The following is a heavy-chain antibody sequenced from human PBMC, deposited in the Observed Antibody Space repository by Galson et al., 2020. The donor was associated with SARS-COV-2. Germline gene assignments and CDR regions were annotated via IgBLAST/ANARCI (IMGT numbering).Heavy chain of an antibody. V-gene: IGHV3-21*01. CDR3: ARVSDTSGYYISFDD. J-gene: IGHJ4*02. CDR1: GFSFSTYS. Sequence: GGSLRLPCAASGFSFSTYSMNCARQAPGKGLEWVSHISRNSAYIFYADSLKGRFTISRDDATNSLYLQMHSLRAEDTAVYFCARVSDTSGYYISFDDWGQGTLVTVSS. D-gene: IGHD3-3*01. CDR2: ISRNSAYI.